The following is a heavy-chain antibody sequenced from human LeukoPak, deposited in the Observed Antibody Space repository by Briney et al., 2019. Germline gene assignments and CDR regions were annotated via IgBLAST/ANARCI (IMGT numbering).Heavy chain of an antibody. Sequence: PGGSLRLSCAASGFTISNYNMNWVRQAPGKGLEWVSSFIISDASIYYADSVKGRFTVSRDKANNSIHLQMNSLRAEDTAVYYCARDLLGYCANGICYDKPNWFDPWGQGTLVTVSP. CDR2: FIISDASI. CDR1: GFTISNYN. CDR3: ARDLLGYCANGICYDKPNWFDP. D-gene: IGHD2-8*01. V-gene: IGHV3-21*06. J-gene: IGHJ5*02.